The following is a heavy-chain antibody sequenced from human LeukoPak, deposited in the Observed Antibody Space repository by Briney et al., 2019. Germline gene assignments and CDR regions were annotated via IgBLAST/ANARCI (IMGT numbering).Heavy chain of an antibody. V-gene: IGHV4-59*08. CDR2: IYYSGST. CDR3: AGLRSRLGQQLVRVGDAFDI. CDR1: GGSISSYY. J-gene: IGHJ3*02. D-gene: IGHD6-13*01. Sequence: PSETLSLTCTVSGGSISSYYWSWIRQPPGKGLEWIGYIYYSGSTNYNPSLKSRVTISVDTSKNQFSLKLSSVTAADTAVYYCAGLRSRLGQQLVRVGDAFDIWGQGTMVTVSS.